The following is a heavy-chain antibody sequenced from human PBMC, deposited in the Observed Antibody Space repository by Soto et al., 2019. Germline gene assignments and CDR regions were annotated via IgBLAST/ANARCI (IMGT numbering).Heavy chain of an antibody. D-gene: IGHD4-17*01. CDR1: GFTFSSYG. CDR2: IWYDGSNK. Sequence: GGSLRLSCAASGFTFSSYGMHWVRRAPGKGLEWVAVIWYDGSNKYYADSVKGRFTISRDNSKNTLYLQMNSLRAEDTAVYYCARGNVGQDYRIGNYFDYWGQGTLVTSPQ. CDR3: ARGNVGQDYRIGNYFDY. V-gene: IGHV3-33*01. J-gene: IGHJ4*02.